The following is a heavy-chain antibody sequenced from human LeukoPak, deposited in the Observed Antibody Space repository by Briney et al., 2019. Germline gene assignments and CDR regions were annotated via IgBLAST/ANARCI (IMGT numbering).Heavy chain of an antibody. CDR3: ARKPSGYYYTDVDRYFDY. Sequence: SETLSLTCTVSGGSISSYYWSWIRQPPGKGLEWIGYIYYSGSTNYNPSLKSRVTISVDTSKNQSSLKLSSVTAADTAVYYCARKPSGYYYTDVDRYFDYWGQGTLVTVSS. CDR2: IYYSGST. D-gene: IGHD3-22*01. CDR1: GGSISSYY. V-gene: IGHV4-59*12. J-gene: IGHJ4*02.